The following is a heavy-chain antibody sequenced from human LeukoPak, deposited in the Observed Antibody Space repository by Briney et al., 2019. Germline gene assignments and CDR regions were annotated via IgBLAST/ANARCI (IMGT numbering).Heavy chain of an antibody. V-gene: IGHV4-61*02. CDR3: AKRFWISGWYVGFDS. CDR2: ISTRGST. CDR1: GGSITTGGYS. J-gene: IGHJ4*02. D-gene: IGHD6-19*01. Sequence: SETLPLTCSVSGGSITTGGYSWTWIRQPAEKGLEWIGRISTRGSTTYNPSLESRVSISLDTSKNQFSLKLNSVTAADTAVYYCAKRFWISGWYVGFDSWGQGTLVTVSS.